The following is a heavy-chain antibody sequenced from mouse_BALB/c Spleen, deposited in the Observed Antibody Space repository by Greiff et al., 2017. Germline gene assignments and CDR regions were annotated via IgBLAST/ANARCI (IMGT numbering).Heavy chain of an antibody. CDR1: GYTFTDYA. CDR3: AREGTYYDAMDY. J-gene: IGHJ4*01. CDR2: ISTYYGDA. D-gene: IGHD2-10*01. Sequence: VQLQQSGAELVRPGVSVKISCKGSGYTFTDYAMHWVKQSHAKSLEWIGVISTYYGDASYNQKFKGKATMTVDKSSSTAYMELARLTSEDSAIYYCAREGTYYDAMDYWGQGTSVTVSS. V-gene: IGHV1S137*01.